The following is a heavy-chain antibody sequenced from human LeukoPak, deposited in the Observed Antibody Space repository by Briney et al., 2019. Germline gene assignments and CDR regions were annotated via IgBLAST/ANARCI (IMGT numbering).Heavy chain of an antibody. D-gene: IGHD3-10*01. V-gene: IGHV4-31*03. J-gene: IGHJ3*02. CDR3: ARAVTEPITMVPPGAFDI. Sequence: SETLSLTCTVSGGSISSGGYYWSWIRQHPGKGLEWIGYIYYSGSTYYNPSLKSRVTISVDTSKNQFSLKLSSVTAADTAVYYCARAVTEPITMVPPGAFDIWGQGTMVTVSS. CDR2: IYYSGST. CDR1: GGSISSGGYY.